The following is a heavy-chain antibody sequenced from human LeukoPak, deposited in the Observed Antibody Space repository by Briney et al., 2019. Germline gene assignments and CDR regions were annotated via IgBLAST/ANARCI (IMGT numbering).Heavy chain of an antibody. Sequence: GSLRLSCAASGFTVSSNYMSWVRQAPGKGLEWVSVIYSGGSTYYADSVKGRFTISRDNSKNTLYLQMNSLRAEDTAVNYCARAGFGFSIAVAAHFDYWGQGTLVTVSS. V-gene: IGHV3-53*05. CDR3: ARAGFGFSIAVAAHFDY. J-gene: IGHJ4*02. D-gene: IGHD6-19*01. CDR1: GFTVSSNY. CDR2: IYSGGST.